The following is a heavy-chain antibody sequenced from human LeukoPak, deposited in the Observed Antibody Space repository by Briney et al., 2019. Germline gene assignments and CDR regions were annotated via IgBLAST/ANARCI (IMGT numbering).Heavy chain of an antibody. V-gene: IGHV4-4*07. CDR2: IYSSGST. Sequence: SETPSLTCTVSGGSISSYYWSWIRQPAGKGLEWIGRIYSSGSTNYNPSLKSRVTVSVDTSKNEFSLRLTSVTAADTAVYYCARGPRCSGGSCYSVRVDPWGQGTLVTVSS. CDR1: GGSISSYY. CDR3: ARGPRCSGGSCYSVRVDP. J-gene: IGHJ5*02. D-gene: IGHD2-15*01.